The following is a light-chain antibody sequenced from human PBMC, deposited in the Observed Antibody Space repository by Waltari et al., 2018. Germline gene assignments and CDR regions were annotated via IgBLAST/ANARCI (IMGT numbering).Light chain of an antibody. CDR1: SLREYS. CDR2: DTE. J-gene: IGLJ2*01. CDR3: SSRDSSGPHLI. Sequence: SSELTQHPTVSVALGLTVQLTSQGDSLREYSTIWYQHKPGQAPRVVIFDTEHRPSGIPDRFSGSSSGNTASLTISGAQAADEADYYCSSRDSSGPHLIFGGGTRLTVL. V-gene: IGLV3-19*01.